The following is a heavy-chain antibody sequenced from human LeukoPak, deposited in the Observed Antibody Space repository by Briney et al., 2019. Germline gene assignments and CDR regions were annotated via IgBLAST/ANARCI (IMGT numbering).Heavy chain of an antibody. V-gene: IGHV3-33*01. CDR1: GFTFSSYG. Sequence: PGRSLRLSCAASGFTFSSYGMHWVRQAPGQGLEWVAVIWYDGSNKYYADSVKGRFTISRDNSKNTLYLQMNSLRAEGTAVYYCAGGYTAMEYWGQGTLVTVSS. CDR3: AGGYTAMEY. D-gene: IGHD5-18*01. J-gene: IGHJ4*02. CDR2: IWYDGSNK.